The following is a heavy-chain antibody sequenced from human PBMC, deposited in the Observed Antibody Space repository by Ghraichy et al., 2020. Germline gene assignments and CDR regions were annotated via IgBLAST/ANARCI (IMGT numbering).Heavy chain of an antibody. Sequence: GGSLRLSCAASGFTFSSYSMNWVRQAPGKGLEWVSSISSSSYIYYADSVKGRFTISRDNAKNSLYLQMNSLRAEDTAVYYCARAKWLRIPQDAFDIWGQGTMVTVSS. CDR2: ISSSSYI. CDR1: GFTFSSYS. CDR3: ARAKWLRIPQDAFDI. J-gene: IGHJ3*02. V-gene: IGHV3-21*01. D-gene: IGHD5-12*01.